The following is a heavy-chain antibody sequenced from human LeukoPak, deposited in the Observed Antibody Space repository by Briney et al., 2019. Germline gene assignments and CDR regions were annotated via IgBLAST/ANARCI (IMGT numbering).Heavy chain of an antibody. V-gene: IGHV1-69*13. CDR1: GGTFSSYA. CDR2: IIPIFGTA. J-gene: IGHJ5*02. CDR3: ARARVGGGYDTNWFDP. D-gene: IGHD5-12*01. Sequence: VASGKVSCRASGGTFSSYAISWVRQAPGQGLEWMGGIIPIFGTANYAQKFQGRVTITADESTSTAYMELSSLRSEDTAVYYCARARVGGGYDTNWFDPWGQGTLVTVSS.